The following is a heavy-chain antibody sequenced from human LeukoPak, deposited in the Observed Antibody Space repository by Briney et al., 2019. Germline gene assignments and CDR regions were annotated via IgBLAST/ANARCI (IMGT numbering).Heavy chain of an antibody. CDR3: ATPHDYDSSGYRN. Sequence: GGSLRLSCAASGLTFGSYWMHWVRQTPGKGPVWVSHINGDGSTTRYADPVKGRFTISRDNAKNTLFLQMNSLRVEDSAIYYCATPHDYDSSGYRNWGQGTLVTVSS. J-gene: IGHJ1*01. CDR1: GLTFGSYW. V-gene: IGHV3-74*01. CDR2: INGDGSTT. D-gene: IGHD3-22*01.